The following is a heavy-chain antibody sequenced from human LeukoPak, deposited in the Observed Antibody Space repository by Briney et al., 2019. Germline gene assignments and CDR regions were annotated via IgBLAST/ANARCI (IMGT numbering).Heavy chain of an antibody. V-gene: IGHV1-69*13. CDR3: GTIRRVGATITGDYYYYMDV. CDR2: IIPIFGTA. J-gene: IGHJ6*03. CDR1: GGTFSSYA. D-gene: IGHD1-26*01. Sequence: ASVKVSCQASGGTFSSYAISWVRQAPGQGLEWMGGIIPIFGTANYAQKFQGRVTITADESTSTAYMELSSLRSEDTAVYYCGTIRRVGATITGDYYYYMDVWGKGTTVTVSS.